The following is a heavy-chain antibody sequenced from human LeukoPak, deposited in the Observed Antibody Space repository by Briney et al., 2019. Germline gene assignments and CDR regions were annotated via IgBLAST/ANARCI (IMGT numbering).Heavy chain of an antibody. CDR3: AREGGDYGGNPYYFDY. Sequence: GGSLRLSCAASGFTFSSYVMNWVRQAPGKGLEWVSAITGPGGGTYYADSVKGRFTISRDNSKNTLYLQMNSLRAEDTAVYYCAREGGDYGGNPYYFDYWGQGTLVTVSS. J-gene: IGHJ4*02. CDR2: ITGPGGGT. D-gene: IGHD4-23*01. CDR1: GFTFSSYV. V-gene: IGHV3-23*01.